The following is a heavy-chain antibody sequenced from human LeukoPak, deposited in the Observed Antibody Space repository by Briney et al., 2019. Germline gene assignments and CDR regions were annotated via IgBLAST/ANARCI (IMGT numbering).Heavy chain of an antibody. CDR1: GLTVSNND. CDR3: ARAVIPCYYYGMDV. CDR2: IDIRGDT. V-gene: IGHV3-53*01. J-gene: IGHJ6*02. D-gene: IGHD2-21*01. Sequence: GGSLRLSCAASGLTVSNNDVSWVRQAPGKGLEWVSVIDIRGDTYYAETVKGRFTISRDNAKNSLYLQMNSLRAEDTAVYYCARAVIPCYYYGMDVWGQGTTVTVSS.